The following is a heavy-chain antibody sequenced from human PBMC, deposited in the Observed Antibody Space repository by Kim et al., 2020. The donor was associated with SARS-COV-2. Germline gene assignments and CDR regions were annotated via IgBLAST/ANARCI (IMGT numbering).Heavy chain of an antibody. CDR3: SSSTVGAYFDY. D-gene: IGHD1-26*01. J-gene: IGHJ4*02. V-gene: IGHV3-53*01. CDR2: ST. Sequence: STYTATSGKGRFTIARDIPTDTLYLQMNGLRAEDTAVYYCSSSTVGAYFDYWGQGSLVTVSS.